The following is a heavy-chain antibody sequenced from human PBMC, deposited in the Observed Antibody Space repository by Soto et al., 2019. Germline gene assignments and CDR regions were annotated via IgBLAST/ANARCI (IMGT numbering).Heavy chain of an antibody. D-gene: IGHD5-12*01. CDR1: GFTFDDYA. CDR3: AKDWRGWLQFAFDI. V-gene: IGHV3-9*01. Sequence: GGSLRLSCAASGFTFDDYAMHWVRQAPGKGLEWVSGISWNSGSIGYADSVNGRFTISRDNAKNSLYLQMNSLRAEDTALYYCAKDWRGWLQFAFDIWGQGTTVPVSS. J-gene: IGHJ3*02. CDR2: ISWNSGSI.